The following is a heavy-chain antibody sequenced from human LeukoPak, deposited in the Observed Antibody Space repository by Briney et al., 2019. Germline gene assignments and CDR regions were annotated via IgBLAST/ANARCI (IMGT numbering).Heavy chain of an antibody. V-gene: IGHV4-59*01. CDR3: ARWGSITTARFDY. Sequence: SETLSLTCTVSGGSFEHYFWSWIRQPPGKGLEWIGYVYYSGSTNYNPSLKSRVTISVDTSKNQFSLELSSVTAADTAVYYCARWGSITTARFDYWGQGTLVTVSS. D-gene: IGHD3-16*01. J-gene: IGHJ4*02. CDR2: VYYSGST. CDR1: GGSFEHYF.